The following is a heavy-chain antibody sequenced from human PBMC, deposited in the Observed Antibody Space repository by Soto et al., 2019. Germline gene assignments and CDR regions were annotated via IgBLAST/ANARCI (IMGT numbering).Heavy chain of an antibody. CDR2: IKRKTDGGTT. Sequence: EVQLVESGGGLVKPGGSLRLSCAASGFTFSNAWMNWVRQAPGKGLEWVGRIKRKTDGGTTDYAAPVKGRFTISRDDSKNTLYLQMNSLKTEDTDVYYCTGLVDYWGQGTLVTVSS. CDR1: GFTFSNAW. CDR3: TGLVDY. D-gene: IGHD6-6*01. J-gene: IGHJ4*02. V-gene: IGHV3-15*07.